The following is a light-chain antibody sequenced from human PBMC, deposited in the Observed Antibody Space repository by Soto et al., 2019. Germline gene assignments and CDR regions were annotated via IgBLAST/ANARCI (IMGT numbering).Light chain of an antibody. Sequence: SVLTQSPGTLSLFPGERATLSCRTSQSISSTYLAWYQQTPGQAPRLLIYAASSRATGIPDRFSGSGSGTDFTLTISTLEPEDFAVYYCQQYFGSLYSFGQGTKLEIK. V-gene: IGKV3-20*01. J-gene: IGKJ2*03. CDR3: QQYFGSLYS. CDR2: AAS. CDR1: QSISSTY.